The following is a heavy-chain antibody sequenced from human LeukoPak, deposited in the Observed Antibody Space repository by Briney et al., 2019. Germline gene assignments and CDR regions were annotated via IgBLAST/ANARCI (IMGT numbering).Heavy chain of an antibody. Sequence: SGTLSLTCAISGDSISSSYWWSWVRQPPGKRLEWIGEIYHSGSTNYNPSLKSRVTISVDLSKNQFSLKLSSVTAADTAVYHCARLYPVRVRGIQRTIWFDPWGQGTLVTVSS. J-gene: IGHJ5*02. CDR1: GDSISSSYW. D-gene: IGHD3-10*01. CDR3: ARLYPVRVRGIQRTIWFDP. CDR2: IYHSGST. V-gene: IGHV4-4*02.